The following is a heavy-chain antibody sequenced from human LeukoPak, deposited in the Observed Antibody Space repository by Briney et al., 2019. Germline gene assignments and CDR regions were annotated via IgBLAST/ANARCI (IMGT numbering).Heavy chain of an antibody. CDR3: ASRVESRYWYFDL. CDR2: IYASGST. J-gene: IGHJ2*01. V-gene: IGHV4-4*07. Sequence: SETLSLTCTVPGDSISNHYWSWIRQPAGKGLEWIGRIYASGSTNYNPSLKSRVTMSVELAKNHFSLALNAVTAADTAVYYCASRVESRYWYFDLWGRGTLVTVSS. CDR1: GDSISNHY.